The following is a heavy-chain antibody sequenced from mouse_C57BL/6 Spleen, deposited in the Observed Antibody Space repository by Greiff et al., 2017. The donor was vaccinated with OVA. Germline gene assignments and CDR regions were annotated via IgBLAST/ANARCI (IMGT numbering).Heavy chain of an antibody. CDR1: GYTFTNYW. V-gene: IGHV1-63*01. CDR3: ARRHGSSYDYYAMDY. D-gene: IGHD1-1*01. J-gene: IGHJ4*01. Sequence: VQRVESGAELVRPGTSVKMSCKASGYTFTNYWIGWAKQRPGHGLEWIGDIYPGGGYTNYNEKFKGKATLTADKSSSTAYMQFSSLTSEDSAIYYCARRHGSSYDYYAMDYWGQGTSVTVSS. CDR2: IYPGGGYT.